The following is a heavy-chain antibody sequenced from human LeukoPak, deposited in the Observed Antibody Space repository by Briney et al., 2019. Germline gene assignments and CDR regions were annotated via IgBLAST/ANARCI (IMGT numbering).Heavy chain of an antibody. Sequence: SQTLSLTCAISGDSVSSNSATWNWIRQSPSRGFEWLGRTYYRSKYYSEYAVSVKSRITINPDTSKNQFYLQLNSVTPEDTAVYYCASGYEKRFDPWGQGTLVTVSS. D-gene: IGHD1-1*01. CDR3: ASGYEKRFDP. CDR1: GDSVSSNSAT. V-gene: IGHV6-1*01. J-gene: IGHJ5*02. CDR2: TYYRSKYYS.